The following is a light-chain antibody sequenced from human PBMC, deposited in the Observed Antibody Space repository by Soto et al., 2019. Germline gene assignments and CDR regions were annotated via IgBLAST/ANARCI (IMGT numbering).Light chain of an antibody. Sequence: EVVMTQSPATLSVSPGGGATLFCRASQSVGRTLAWYQQKPGQSPRLLVYGASTRANGTPARFSGSGSGTEFTLTISSLQPEDVATYYCQKYNSAPFTFGPGTKVDIK. CDR1: QSVGRT. CDR2: GAS. J-gene: IGKJ3*01. V-gene: IGKV3-15*01. CDR3: QKYNSAPFT.